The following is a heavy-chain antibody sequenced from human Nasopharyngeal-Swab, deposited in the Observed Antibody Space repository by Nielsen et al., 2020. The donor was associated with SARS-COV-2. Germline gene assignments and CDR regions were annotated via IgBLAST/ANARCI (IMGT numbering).Heavy chain of an antibody. Sequence: REAPGKGLEWIGYIYYSGSTYYNPSLKSRVTISVDTSKNQFSLKLSSVTAADTAVYYCASPSSPGGYWGQGTLVTVSS. J-gene: IGHJ4*02. D-gene: IGHD6-6*01. CDR3: ASPSSPGGY. V-gene: IGHV4-31*02. CDR2: IYYSGST.